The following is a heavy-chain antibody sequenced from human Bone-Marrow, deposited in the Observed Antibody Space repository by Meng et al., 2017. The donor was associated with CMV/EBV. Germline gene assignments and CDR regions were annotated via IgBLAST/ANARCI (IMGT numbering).Heavy chain of an antibody. D-gene: IGHD3-10*01. CDR2: IKQDGSEK. V-gene: IGHV3-7*01. CDR3: ARDAGYYASGSDAFDI. J-gene: IGHJ3*02. CDR1: GFTFSDYW. Sequence: GGSLRLSCTASGFTFSDYWMSWIRQAPGKGLEWVASIKQDGSEKYSVDSVKGRFTISRDKAEKSQSLQMISLRVEDTAVYYCARDAGYYASGSDAFDIWGQGTMVSVSS.